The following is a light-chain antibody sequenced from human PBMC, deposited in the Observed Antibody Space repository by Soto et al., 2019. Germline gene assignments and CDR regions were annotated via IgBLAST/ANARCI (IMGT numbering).Light chain of an antibody. CDR3: QQYYSTYTWT. CDR2: WAS. Sequence: DIVMTQSPDSLAVSLGERATINCKSSQSVLYSSNNKNYLAWYQQKPGQPPKLLIYWASTRESGVPDRFSGSGSGTDFTLTISSLQAEDVAVYYCQQYYSTYTWTFGQGTKVESK. J-gene: IGKJ1*01. CDR1: QSVLYSSNNKNY. V-gene: IGKV4-1*01.